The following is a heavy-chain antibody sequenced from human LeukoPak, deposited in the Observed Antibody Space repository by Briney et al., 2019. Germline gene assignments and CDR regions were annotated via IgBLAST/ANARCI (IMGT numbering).Heavy chain of an antibody. CDR2: IDPSDAYT. Sequence: GESPMTCSASSGAVTTSYWFRCRRQLPEKGLEWMGRIDPSDAYTNYSPSFQGHVTISVDKSISTAYLQWSSLQASTTAMYSSASGGWKRWESFDYWGQGTLVTVSS. D-gene: IGHD1-26*01. CDR3: ASGGWKRWESFDY. J-gene: IGHJ4*02. CDR1: GAVTTSYW. V-gene: IGHV5-10-1*01.